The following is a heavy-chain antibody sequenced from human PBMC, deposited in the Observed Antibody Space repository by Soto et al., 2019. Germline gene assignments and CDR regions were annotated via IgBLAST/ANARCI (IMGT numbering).Heavy chain of an antibody. CDR1: GYTFTSYY. CDR2: INPSGGST. CDR3: ARDSRVVTPYYYMDV. V-gene: IGHV1-46*03. Sequence: QVQLVQSGAEVKKPGASVKVSCKASGYTFTSYYMHWVRQAPGQGLEWMGIINPSGGSTSYAQKFQGRVTMTRDTSTSTVYMELSSLRSEDTAVYYCARDSRVVTPYYYMDVWGKGTTVTVSS. J-gene: IGHJ6*03. D-gene: IGHD3-3*01.